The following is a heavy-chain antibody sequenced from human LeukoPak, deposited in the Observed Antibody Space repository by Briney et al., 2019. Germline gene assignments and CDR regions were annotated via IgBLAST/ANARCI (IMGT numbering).Heavy chain of an antibody. CDR1: GGSISNSF. Sequence: SETLSRTCTVSGGSISNSFWSWIRQPPGKGLEWIAYIYYTGNTKYNPSLKSRVTISVDMSKNQFSLRLSSVTAEDTAVYYCARDSGSSPTFDYWGQGTLVTVSS. CDR3: ARDSGSSPTFDY. J-gene: IGHJ4*02. CDR2: IYYTGNT. V-gene: IGHV4-59*01. D-gene: IGHD1-26*01.